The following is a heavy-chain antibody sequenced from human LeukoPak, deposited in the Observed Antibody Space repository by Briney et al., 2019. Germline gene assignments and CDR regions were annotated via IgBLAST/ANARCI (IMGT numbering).Heavy chain of an antibody. J-gene: IGHJ4*02. CDR1: GFTFSSYA. CDR3: AKDHGTLIVVVSYYFDY. CDR2: ISAGGGST. D-gene: IGHD3-22*01. Sequence: GGSLRLSCAASGFTFSSYAVSWVRQAPGRGLEWVSVISAGGGSTYYADSVKGRFTISRDNSKNTLYLQMNSLRAEDTAVYYCAKDHGTLIVVVSYYFDYWGQGTLVTVSS. V-gene: IGHV3-23*01.